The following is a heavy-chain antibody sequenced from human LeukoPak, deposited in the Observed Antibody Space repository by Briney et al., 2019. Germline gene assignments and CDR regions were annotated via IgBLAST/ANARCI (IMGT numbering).Heavy chain of an antibody. CDR1: GYSFTSYW. Sequence: GESLRISCKGSGYSFTSYWISWVRQMPGKGLEWMGRIDTSDSYTNYSPSFQGHVTISADKSISTAYLQWSSLKASDTAMYYCARRPKGNYCSSTSCYYGWFDPWGQGTLVTVSS. CDR2: IDTSDSYT. CDR3: ARRPKGNYCSSTSCYYGWFDP. J-gene: IGHJ5*02. V-gene: IGHV5-10-1*01. D-gene: IGHD2-2*01.